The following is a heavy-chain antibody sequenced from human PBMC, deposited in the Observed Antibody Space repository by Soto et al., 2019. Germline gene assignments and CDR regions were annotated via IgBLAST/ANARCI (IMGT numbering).Heavy chain of an antibody. J-gene: IGHJ4*02. CDR3: ARDMGLLQYYFDY. V-gene: IGHV3-9*01. CDR1: GFTFDDYA. CDR2: ISWNSGSI. D-gene: IGHD2-15*01. Sequence: EVQLVESGGGLVQPDRSLRLSCAASGFTFDDYAMHWVRQPPGKGLEWVSSISWNSGSIGYADSVKGRFTISRDNAKNALYLQMNSLRAEDTALYYCARDMGLLQYYFDYWGQGTLVTVSS.